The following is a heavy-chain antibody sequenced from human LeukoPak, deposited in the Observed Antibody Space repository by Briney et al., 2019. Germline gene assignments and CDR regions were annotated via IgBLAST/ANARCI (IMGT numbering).Heavy chain of an antibody. J-gene: IGHJ4*02. D-gene: IGHD1-26*01. CDR1: RFTFNTYD. V-gene: IGHV3-30*02. CDR3: AKVDSGSFSHLDH. CDR2: IRYDGSHT. Sequence: GGSLRLSCAASRFTFNTYDMHWVRQAPGKGLEWVAFIRYDGSHTYYADAVKGRFTISRDNSKNTLYLQMNSLRVEDTAVYYCAKVDSGSFSHLDHWVQGTLVTVSS.